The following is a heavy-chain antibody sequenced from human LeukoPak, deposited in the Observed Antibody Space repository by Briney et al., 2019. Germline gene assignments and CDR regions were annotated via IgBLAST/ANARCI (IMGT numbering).Heavy chain of an antibody. V-gene: IGHV3-23*01. CDR2: ISGSGGST. D-gene: IGHD3-22*01. CDR1: GFTFSSYA. CDR3: AKSPSYYYDSSGYYDY. J-gene: IGHJ4*02. Sequence: GGSLRLSCAASGFTFSSYAMSWVRQAPGKGLEWISAISGSGGSTYYADSVKGRFTISRDNSKNTLYLQMNSLRAEDTAVYYCAKSPSYYYDSSGYYDYWGQGTLVTVSS.